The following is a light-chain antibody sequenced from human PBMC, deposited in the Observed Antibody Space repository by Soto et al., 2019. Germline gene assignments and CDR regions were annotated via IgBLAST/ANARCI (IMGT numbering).Light chain of an antibody. V-gene: IGKV1-39*01. J-gene: IGKJ4*01. CDR3: QQSYTAPFLT. CDR1: QGIGTY. Sequence: DIQMTQSPSSLSASVGDRVTITCRASQGIGTYLNWYQQKPGKAPKVVIHGASSFQSGVPSRLSGGCSGTEFTLTISSLQPEDFATYYCQQSYTAPFLTFGGGTRVEIK. CDR2: GAS.